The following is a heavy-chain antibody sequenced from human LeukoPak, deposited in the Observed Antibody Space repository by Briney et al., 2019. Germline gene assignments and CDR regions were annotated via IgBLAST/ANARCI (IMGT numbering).Heavy chain of an antibody. V-gene: IGHV1-2*02. D-gene: IGHD2-21*01. Sequence: ASVKVSCKASGYTFTGYYMHWVRQAPGQGLEWMGWINPNSGGTNYAQKFQGRVTMTRDTSISTAYMELSRLRSDDTAVYYCARAPPAIYNWFDPWGQGTLVTVSS. J-gene: IGHJ5*02. CDR1: GYTFTGYY. CDR2: INPNSGGT. CDR3: ARAPPAIYNWFDP.